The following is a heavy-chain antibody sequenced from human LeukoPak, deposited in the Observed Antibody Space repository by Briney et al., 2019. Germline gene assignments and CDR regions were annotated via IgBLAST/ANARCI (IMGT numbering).Heavy chain of an antibody. V-gene: IGHV3-30-3*01. J-gene: IGHJ4*02. CDR3: ASDLGYCSGGSCYLLY. CDR2: ISYDGSNK. CDR1: GFTFSSYA. Sequence: GGSLRLSCAASGFTFSSYAMHWVRQAPGKGLEWVAVISYDGSNKYYADSVKGRFTISRDNSKNTLYLQMNSLRAEDTAVYYCASDLGYCSGGSCYLLYWGQGTLVTVSS. D-gene: IGHD2-15*01.